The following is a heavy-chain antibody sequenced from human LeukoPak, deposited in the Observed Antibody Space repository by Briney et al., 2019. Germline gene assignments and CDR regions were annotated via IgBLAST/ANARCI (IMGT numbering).Heavy chain of an antibody. Sequence: SGGSLRLSCAASGFTFSSYAMHWVRQAPGKGLEWVAVISYDGSNKYYADSVKGRFTISRDNSKNTLYLQMNSLRAEDTAVYYCARDPDYDILTGYLDYWGQGTLVTVSS. CDR2: ISYDGSNK. CDR3: ARDPDYDILTGYLDY. D-gene: IGHD3-9*01. J-gene: IGHJ4*02. V-gene: IGHV3-30-3*01. CDR1: GFTFSSYA.